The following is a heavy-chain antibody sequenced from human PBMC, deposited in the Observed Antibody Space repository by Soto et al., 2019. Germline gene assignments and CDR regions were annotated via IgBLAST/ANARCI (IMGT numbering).Heavy chain of an antibody. V-gene: IGHV4-59*08. CDR2: IYYSGSA. CDR3: ARKVDYGGSAY. J-gene: IGHJ4*02. Sequence: SETLSLTCTVSGGSISSYYWSWIRQPPGKGLEWIGYIYYSGSANYNPSLKSRVTISVDMSKSQFSLNLSSVTAADTAVYYCARKVDYGGSAYWGQGILVTVSS. CDR1: GGSISSYY. D-gene: IGHD4-17*01.